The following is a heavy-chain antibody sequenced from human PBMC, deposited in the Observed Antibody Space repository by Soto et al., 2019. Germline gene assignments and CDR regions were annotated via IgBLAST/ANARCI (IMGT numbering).Heavy chain of an antibody. CDR1: GFTFTSSA. CDR2: IVVGSGNT. Sequence: SVKVSCKASGFTFTSSAVQWVRQARGQRLEWIGWIVVGSGNTNYAQKFQERVTITRDMSTSTAYMELSSLRSEDTAVYYCAATLTYYYDSSGYPVVRAFDIWGQGTMVTVS. D-gene: IGHD3-22*01. V-gene: IGHV1-58*01. CDR3: AATLTYYYDSSGYPVVRAFDI. J-gene: IGHJ3*02.